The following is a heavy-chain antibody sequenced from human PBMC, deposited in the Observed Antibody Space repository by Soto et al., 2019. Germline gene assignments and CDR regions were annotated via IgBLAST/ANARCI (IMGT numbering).Heavy chain of an antibody. J-gene: IGHJ4*02. D-gene: IGHD3-10*01. CDR1: GFTFEDYG. CDR3: AKEVKHWFESPIDS. CDR2: ISWKSGSI. V-gene: IGHV3-9*01. Sequence: EVQLVESGGGLVQPGRSLRLSCAASGFTFEDYGMHWVRQAPGKGLEWVSGISWKSGSIGYADSVKGRFTISRDNAKNSIYLQMNSLRGEDTALYYCAKEVKHWFESPIDSWGRGTLVTVSS.